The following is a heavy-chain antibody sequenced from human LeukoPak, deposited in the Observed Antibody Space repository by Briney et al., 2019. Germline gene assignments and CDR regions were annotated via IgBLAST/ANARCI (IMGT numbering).Heavy chain of an antibody. CDR2: ISYDGNNK. Sequence: GGSLRLSCAASGFTFSSYAMHWVRQAPGKGLEWVAVISYDGNNKYYADSVKGRFTISRDNSKNTLYLQMKSLRAEDTAVYYCARDLFADYYDSSGSDYWGQGTLATVSS. D-gene: IGHD3-22*01. CDR3: ARDLFADYYDSSGSDY. CDR1: GFTFSSYA. J-gene: IGHJ4*02. V-gene: IGHV3-30-3*01.